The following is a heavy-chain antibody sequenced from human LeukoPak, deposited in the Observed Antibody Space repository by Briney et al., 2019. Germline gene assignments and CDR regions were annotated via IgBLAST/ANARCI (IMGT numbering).Heavy chain of an antibody. V-gene: IGHV3-30*04. J-gene: IGHJ4*02. Sequence: GGSLRLSCAASGFTFSNYAIHWVRQAPGKGLEWVAVISYDGINKYYADSVKGRFTISRDNSKNTLYLQMNSLRAEDMAVYYCAGGGVGMATIKKAFFDYWGQGTLVTVSS. CDR3: AGGGVGMATIKKAFFDY. CDR2: ISYDGINK. CDR1: GFTFSNYA. D-gene: IGHD5-24*01.